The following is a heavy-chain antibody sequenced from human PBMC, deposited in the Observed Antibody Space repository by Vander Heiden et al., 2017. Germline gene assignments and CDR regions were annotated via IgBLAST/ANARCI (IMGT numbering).Heavy chain of an antibody. CDR2: ISSSSSYI. CDR1: GFTFSRYS. Sequence: EVQLVESGGGLVKPGGSLRLSCAASGFTFSRYSMNWVRQAPGKGLEWVSSISSSSSYIYYADSVKGRFTISRDNAKNSLYLQMNSLRAEDTAVYYCARDGSYYYDSSGYLDYWGQGTLVTVSS. V-gene: IGHV3-21*01. CDR3: ARDGSYYYDSSGYLDY. J-gene: IGHJ4*02. D-gene: IGHD3-22*01.